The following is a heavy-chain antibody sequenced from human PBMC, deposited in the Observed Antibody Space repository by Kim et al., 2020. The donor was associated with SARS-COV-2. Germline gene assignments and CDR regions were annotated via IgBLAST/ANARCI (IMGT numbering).Heavy chain of an antibody. CDR1: GGSFSGYY. D-gene: IGHD1-26*01. V-gene: IGHV4-34*01. J-gene: IGHJ4*02. CDR3: ARGEVGATPGYFDY. Sequence: SETLSLTCAVYGGSFSGYYWSWIRQPPGKGLEWIGEINHSGSTNYNPSLKSRVTISVDTSKNQFSLKLSSVTAADTAVYYCARGEVGATPGYFDYWGQGTLVTVSS. CDR2: INHSGST.